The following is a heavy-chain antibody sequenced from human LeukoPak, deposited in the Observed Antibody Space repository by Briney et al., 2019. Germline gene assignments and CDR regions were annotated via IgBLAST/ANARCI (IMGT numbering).Heavy chain of an antibody. Sequence: GGSLRLSCAASGFTFSSYSMNWVRQAPGKGLEWVSSISSSSSYIYYADSVKGRFTISRDNAKNSLYLQMNSLRAEDTAVYYCARDLISNWFDPWGQGTLVTVSS. CDR3: ARDLISNWFDP. V-gene: IGHV3-21*01. D-gene: IGHD3-3*02. CDR2: ISSSSSYI. CDR1: GFTFSSYS. J-gene: IGHJ5*02.